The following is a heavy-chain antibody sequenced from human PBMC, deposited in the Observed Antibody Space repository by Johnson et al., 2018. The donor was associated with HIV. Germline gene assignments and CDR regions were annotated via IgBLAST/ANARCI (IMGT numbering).Heavy chain of an antibody. CDR3: ARGEGRIPHAFES. Sequence: VQLVESGGGLVQPGRSLRLSCAASGFTFDDYAMHWVRQAPGKGLEWVSGISWNSGSIGYADSVKGRFTISRDNSKNTLYLQMGSLRAEDMAVYYCARGEGRIPHAFESWGQGTMVTVSS. D-gene: IGHD2-2*02. CDR1: GFTFDDYA. V-gene: IGHV3-9*03. CDR2: ISWNSGSI. J-gene: IGHJ3*02.